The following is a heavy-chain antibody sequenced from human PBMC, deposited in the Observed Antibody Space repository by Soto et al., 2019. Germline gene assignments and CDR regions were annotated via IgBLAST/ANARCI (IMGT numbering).Heavy chain of an antibody. CDR1: GGSISSYY. V-gene: IGHV4-59*01. J-gene: IGHJ6*03. CDR2: IYYSGST. Sequence: PSETLSLTCTVSGGSISSYYWSWIRQPPGKGLEWIGYIYYSGSTNYNPSLKSRVTISVDTSKNQFSLKLSSVTAADTAVYYCARVQYCGVDCYSYYYYYYMDVWGKGTTVTVSS. CDR3: ARVQYCGVDCYSYYYYYYMDV. D-gene: IGHD2-21*01.